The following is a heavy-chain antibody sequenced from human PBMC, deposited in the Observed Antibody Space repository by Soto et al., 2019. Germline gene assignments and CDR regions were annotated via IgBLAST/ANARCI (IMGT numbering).Heavy chain of an antibody. D-gene: IGHD2-8*01. CDR2: ISGNGYTT. J-gene: IGHJ3*02. CDR1: GFTFTTSS. CDR3: AKGVEHSTADAFET. V-gene: IGHV3-23*01. Sequence: EVHVLESGGDLVQPGGSLRLTCAVSGFTFTTSSINWVRQAPGKGLEWVSSISGNGYTTYYADSVTGRFTISTDNSKSTVFLQMSSLRVEDTALYYCAKGVEHSTADAFETWGLGTMVTVSS.